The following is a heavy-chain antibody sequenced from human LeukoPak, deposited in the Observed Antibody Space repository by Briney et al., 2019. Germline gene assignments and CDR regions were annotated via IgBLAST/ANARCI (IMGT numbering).Heavy chain of an antibody. Sequence: PSETLSLTCTVSGYSISSGYYWGWIRQPPRKGLEWIGSIYHSGSTYYNPSLKSRVTISVDTSKNQFSLKLSSVTAADTAVYYCAREGRSVTHYYYYYMDVWGKGTTVTVSS. CDR1: GYSISSGYY. CDR2: IYHSGST. V-gene: IGHV4-38-2*02. D-gene: IGHD4-17*01. CDR3: AREGRSVTHYYYYYMDV. J-gene: IGHJ6*03.